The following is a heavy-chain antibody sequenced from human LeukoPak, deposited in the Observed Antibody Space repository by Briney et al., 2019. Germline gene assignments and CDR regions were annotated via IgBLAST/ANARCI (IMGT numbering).Heavy chain of an antibody. CDR1: GFTINDYW. CDR2: INGDGSST. J-gene: IGHJ6*02. V-gene: IGHV3-74*01. Sequence: GGSLRLSCAASGFTINDYWMHWVRQAPGRGLVWVSHINGDGSSTSYADSVKGRFTIARDNAKNTVYLQMNSLTAEDTAVYYCARDRSYGMDVWGQGTTVTVSS. CDR3: ARDRSYGMDV.